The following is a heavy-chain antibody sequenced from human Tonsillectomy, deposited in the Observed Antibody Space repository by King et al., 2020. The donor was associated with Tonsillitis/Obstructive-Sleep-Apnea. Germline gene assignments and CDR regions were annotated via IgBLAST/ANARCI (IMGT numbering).Heavy chain of an antibody. D-gene: IGHD5-12*01. CDR1: SASISSYS. Sequence: VQLQESGPGLVKPSETLSLTCTVSSASISSYSWSWIRQPPGKGLEWIGYIYNSGSTNYNPSLKSRVTISVDTSKNQFSLKLRSVTTMDTAVYYCARAPVATTVDYWGQGTLVTVS. V-gene: IGHV4-59*01. CDR2: IYNSGST. J-gene: IGHJ4*02. CDR3: ARAPVATTVDY.